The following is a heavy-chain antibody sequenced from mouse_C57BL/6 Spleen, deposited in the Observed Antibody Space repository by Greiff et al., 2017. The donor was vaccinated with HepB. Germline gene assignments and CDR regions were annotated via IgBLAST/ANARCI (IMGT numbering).Heavy chain of an antibody. CDR2: IHPNSGST. Sequence: VQLQQSGAELVKPGASVKLSCKASGYTFTSYWMHWVKQRPGQGLEWIGMIHPNSGSTNYNEKFKSKATLTVDKSSSTAYMQLSSLTSEDSAVYYCARYYYGSNYAMDYWGQGTSVTVSS. CDR1: GYTFTSYW. CDR3: ARYYYGSNYAMDY. V-gene: IGHV1-64*01. D-gene: IGHD1-1*01. J-gene: IGHJ4*01.